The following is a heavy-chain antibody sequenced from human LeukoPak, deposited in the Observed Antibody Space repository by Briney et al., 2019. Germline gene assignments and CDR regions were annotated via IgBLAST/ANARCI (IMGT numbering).Heavy chain of an antibody. J-gene: IGHJ4*02. V-gene: IGHV3-74*01. Sequence: PGGSLRLSCAASGFTFSSYWMHWVRQAPGKGLVWVSRINNDGSTSYADSVKGRFTISRDNARNTLYLQMNSLRAEDTAVYYCARDAFVGSPFDSWGQGTLVTVSS. D-gene: IGHD3-3*02. CDR3: ARDAFVGSPFDS. CDR1: GFTFSSYW. CDR2: INNDGST.